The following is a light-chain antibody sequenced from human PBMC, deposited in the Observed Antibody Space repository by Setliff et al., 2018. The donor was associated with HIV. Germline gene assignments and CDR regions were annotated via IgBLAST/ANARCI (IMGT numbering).Light chain of an antibody. CDR2: DVS. V-gene: IGLV2-14*03. Sequence: QSALAQPASVSGSPGQSITISCTGTSSDVGGYNYVSWYQQHPGKAPKLMISDVSNRPSGVSNRFSGSKSGNTASLTISGLQAEDEADYYCSSYTSSTPLYVVGTGTKVTV. CDR1: SSDVGGYNY. CDR3: SSYTSSTPLYV. J-gene: IGLJ1*01.